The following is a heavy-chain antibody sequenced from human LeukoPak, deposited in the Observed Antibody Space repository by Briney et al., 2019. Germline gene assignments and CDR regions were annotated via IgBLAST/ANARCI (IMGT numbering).Heavy chain of an antibody. CDR1: GFTFDDYA. CDR3: AKGLGYSYGYPFDY. D-gene: IGHD5-18*01. Sequence: PGRSLRLSCAASGFTFDDYAMHWVRQAPGMGLEWVSGISWNSGSIGYADSVKGRFTISRDNAKNSLYLQMNSLRAEDTALYCCAKGLGYSYGYPFDYWGQGTLVTVSS. CDR2: ISWNSGSI. V-gene: IGHV3-9*01. J-gene: IGHJ4*02.